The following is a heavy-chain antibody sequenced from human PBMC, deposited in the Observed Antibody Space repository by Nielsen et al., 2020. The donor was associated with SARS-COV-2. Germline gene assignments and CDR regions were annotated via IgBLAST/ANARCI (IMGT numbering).Heavy chain of an antibody. CDR2: VHASGTT. J-gene: IGHJ3*02. Sequence: SETLSLTCTVSGDSIRDYYWSWIRQPPGKGLEWIGYVHASGTTNYNTSLKSRVTISLDMSKNQFFLKLNSVTAADRAVYYCARDYFGDYLDGFDIRGQGTMVSVSS. CDR3: ARDYFGDYLDGFDI. V-gene: IGHV4-59*01. D-gene: IGHD4-17*01. CDR1: GDSIRDYY.